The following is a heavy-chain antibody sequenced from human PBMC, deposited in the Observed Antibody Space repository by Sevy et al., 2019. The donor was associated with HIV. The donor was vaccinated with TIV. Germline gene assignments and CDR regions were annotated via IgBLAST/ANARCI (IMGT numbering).Heavy chain of an antibody. V-gene: IGHV3-30-3*01. CDR1: GFTFSSYA. CDR2: ISYDGSNK. J-gene: IGHJ4*02. D-gene: IGHD3-10*01. CDR3: ARGRWFEELLGSGPIDY. Sequence: GGSLRLSCAASGFTFSSYAMHWVRQAPGKGLEWVAVISYDGSNKYYADSVKGRFTISRDNSKNTLYLQMNSLRAEDTAVYYCARGRWFEELLGSGPIDYWGQGTLVTVSS.